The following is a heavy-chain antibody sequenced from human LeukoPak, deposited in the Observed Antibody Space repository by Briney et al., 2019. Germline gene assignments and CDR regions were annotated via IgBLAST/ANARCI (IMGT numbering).Heavy chain of an antibody. D-gene: IGHD6-19*01. CDR2: INPDGSAN. V-gene: IGHV3-7*03. CDR1: EFMFNKYY. J-gene: IGHJ4*02. CDR3: ARDGGGWYFDY. Sequence: PGGSLRLSCAVFEFMFNKYYMGWVRRAPGKGLEWVASINPDGSANYYMDSVKGRFTISRDNAKNSLYLQMNSLRAEDTAMYYCARDGGGWYFDYWGQGTLVTVSS.